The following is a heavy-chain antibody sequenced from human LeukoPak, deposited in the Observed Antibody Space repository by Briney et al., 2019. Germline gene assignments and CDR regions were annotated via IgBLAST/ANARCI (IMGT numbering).Heavy chain of an antibody. CDR1: GGSISSYY. CDR3: ASARRAPGGFHHY. V-gene: IGHV4-59*01. J-gene: IGHJ4*02. Sequence: SETLSLTCTVSGGSISSYYWSWIRQPPGEGLEGIGYIYYSGSTNYNPSLKSRVTISVDTSKNQFSLKLSSVTAADTAVYYCASARRAPGGFHHYRGQPTIPTVSS. CDR2: IYYSGST. D-gene: IGHD4-23*01.